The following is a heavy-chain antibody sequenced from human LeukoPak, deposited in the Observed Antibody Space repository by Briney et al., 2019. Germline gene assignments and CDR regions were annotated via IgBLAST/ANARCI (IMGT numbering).Heavy chain of an antibody. CDR1: GYTFTSYD. J-gene: IGHJ4*02. D-gene: IGHD6-6*01. Sequence: ASVTVSCTASGYTFTSYDINWVRQATGQGLEWMGWMNPNSGNTGYAQKFQGRVTMTRNTSISTAYMELSSLRSEDTAVYYCARGSIAARNVDYWGQGTLVTVSS. V-gene: IGHV1-8*01. CDR2: MNPNSGNT. CDR3: ARGSIAARNVDY.